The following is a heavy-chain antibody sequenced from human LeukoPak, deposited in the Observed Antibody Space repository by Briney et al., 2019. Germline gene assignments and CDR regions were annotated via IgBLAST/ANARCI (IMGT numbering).Heavy chain of an antibody. CDR1: GYSISSGYY. Sequence: SETLSLTCTVSGYSISSGYYWGWIRQPPGKGLEWIGSIYHSGSTYYNPSLKSRVTISVDTSKNQFSLKLSSVTAADTAVYYCARQVLYYDFWSGLGGTRYYMDVWGKGTTVTVSS. V-gene: IGHV4-38-2*02. CDR2: IYHSGST. CDR3: ARQVLYYDFWSGLGGTRYYMDV. J-gene: IGHJ6*03. D-gene: IGHD3-3*01.